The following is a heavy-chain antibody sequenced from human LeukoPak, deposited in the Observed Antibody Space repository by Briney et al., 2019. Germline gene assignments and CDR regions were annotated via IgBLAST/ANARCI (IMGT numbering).Heavy chain of an antibody. D-gene: IGHD3-16*02. CDR2: IYYSGST. V-gene: IGHV4-59*08. Sequence: SETLSLTCTVSGGSISSYYWSWIRQPPGKGLEWIGYIYYSGSTNYNPSLKSRVTISVDTSKNQFSLKLSSVTAADTAVYYCARRIRGELSTHWFDPWGQGTLVTVSS. J-gene: IGHJ5*02. CDR3: ARRIRGELSTHWFDP. CDR1: GGSISSYY.